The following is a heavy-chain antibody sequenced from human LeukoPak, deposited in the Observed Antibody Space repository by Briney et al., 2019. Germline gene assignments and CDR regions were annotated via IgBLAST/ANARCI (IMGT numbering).Heavy chain of an antibody. V-gene: IGHV5-51*01. J-gene: IGHJ3*02. CDR2: IYPTDSAT. D-gene: IGHD5-24*01. Sequence: ASVNVSCKASGYSFSIYWIGWVRQMPGKGLEWMGVIYPTDSATRYSPSFQGQVTISADKSISTAYLQWSSLKASDTAMYYCASYGYSLNAFDIWGQGTMVTVSS. CDR1: GYSFSIYW. CDR3: ASYGYSLNAFDI.